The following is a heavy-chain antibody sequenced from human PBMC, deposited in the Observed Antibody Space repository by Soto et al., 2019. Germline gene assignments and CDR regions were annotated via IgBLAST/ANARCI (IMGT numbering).Heavy chain of an antibody. V-gene: IGHV1-69*13. CDR1: GGTFSSYA. D-gene: IGHD2-2*01. Sequence: SVKVSCKASGGTFSSYAISWVRQAPGQGLEWMGGIIPIFGTANYAQKFQGRVTITADESTSTAYMELSSLRSEDTAVYYCASSTSAGTGTAYYYYGMDVWGQGTTVTVSS. J-gene: IGHJ6*02. CDR3: ASSTSAGTGTAYYYYGMDV. CDR2: IIPIFGTA.